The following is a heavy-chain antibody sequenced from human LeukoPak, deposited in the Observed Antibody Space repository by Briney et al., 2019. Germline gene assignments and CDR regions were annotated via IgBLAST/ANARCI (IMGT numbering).Heavy chain of an antibody. CDR2: INPSGGST. CDR1: GYTFTSYY. D-gene: IGHD6-13*01. Sequence: ASVKVSCKASGYTFTSYYMHWVRQAPGQGLERMGIINPSGGSTSYAQKFQGRVTMTRDTSTSTVYMELSSLRSEDTAVYYCAREDRIAAAGMYYGMDVWGQGTTVTVSS. CDR3: AREDRIAAAGMYYGMDV. J-gene: IGHJ6*02. V-gene: IGHV1-46*01.